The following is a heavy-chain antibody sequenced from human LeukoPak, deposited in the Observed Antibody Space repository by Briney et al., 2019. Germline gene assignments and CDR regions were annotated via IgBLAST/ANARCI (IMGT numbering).Heavy chain of an antibody. J-gene: IGHJ6*03. CDR2: IKQDGSEK. D-gene: IGHD6-6*01. CDR1: GFTFSSYW. CDR3: AVSRLSRSSNMDV. Sequence: GGSLRLSCAASGFTFSSYWMSWVRQAPGKGLEWVANIKQDGSEKYYVDSVKGRFTISRDNAKNSLYLQMNSLRAEDTAVYYCAVSRLSRSSNMDVWGKGTTVTVSS. V-gene: IGHV3-7*01.